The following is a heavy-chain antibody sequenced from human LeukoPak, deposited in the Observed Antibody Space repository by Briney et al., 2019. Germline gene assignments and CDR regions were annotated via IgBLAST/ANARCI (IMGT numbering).Heavy chain of an antibody. Sequence: SVKVSCKASGGTFSRFTISWVRQAPGQGFEWMGGITPIFGTANFAQKFQGRVTITADESTSTAYMELSSLRSEDTAVYYCARDHQTSYSSSWYDYYYYGMDVWGQGTTVTVSS. J-gene: IGHJ6*02. D-gene: IGHD6-13*01. CDR3: ARDHQTSYSSSWYDYYYYGMDV. V-gene: IGHV1-69*13. CDR2: ITPIFGTA. CDR1: GGTFSRFT.